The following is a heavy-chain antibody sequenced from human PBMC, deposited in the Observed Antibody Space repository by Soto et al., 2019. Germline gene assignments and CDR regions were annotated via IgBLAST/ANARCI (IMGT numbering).Heavy chain of an antibody. CDR2: MNPNSGNT. CDR3: ARVTYSSSWYGGYYYGMDV. CDR1: GYTFTSYD. J-gene: IGHJ6*02. V-gene: IGHV1-8*01. Sequence: QVQLVQSGAEVKKPGASVKVSCKASGYTFTSYDINWVRQATGQGLEWMGWMNPNSGNTGSAQKFQGRVTMTRNTSIITAYMELSSLRSEDTAVYYCARVTYSSSWYGGYYYGMDVWGQGTTVTVSS. D-gene: IGHD6-13*01.